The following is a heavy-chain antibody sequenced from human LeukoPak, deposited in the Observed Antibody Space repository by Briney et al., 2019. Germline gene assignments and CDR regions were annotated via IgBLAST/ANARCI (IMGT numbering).Heavy chain of an antibody. CDR1: RYSINSGYY. V-gene: IGHV4-38-2*01. J-gene: IGHJ3*02. CDR3: ARVNNYYGTSAYYYEGAFDI. CDR2: IYHSGST. Sequence: KPSDTLSLTCVVSRYSINSGYYWGWIRQPPGKGLEWIGSIYHSGSTYYNPSLKSRVTISVDTSKNQFSPKLTSVTAADTAVYYCARVNNYYGTSAYYYEGAFDIWGQGPMVTVSS. D-gene: IGHD3-22*01.